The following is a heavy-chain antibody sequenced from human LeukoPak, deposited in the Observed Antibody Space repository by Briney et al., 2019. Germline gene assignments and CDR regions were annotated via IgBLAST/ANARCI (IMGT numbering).Heavy chain of an antibody. V-gene: IGHV4-34*01. J-gene: IGHJ4*02. CDR3: ARGLRYCSSTSCYAGLDY. CDR1: GGSFSGYY. Sequence: KTSETLSLTCAVYGGSFSGYYWSWIRQPPGKGLEWLGEINHSGSTNYNPSLKSRVTISVDTSKNQFSLKLSSVTAADTAVYYCARGLRYCSSTSCYAGLDYWGQGTLVTVSS. CDR2: INHSGST. D-gene: IGHD2-2*01.